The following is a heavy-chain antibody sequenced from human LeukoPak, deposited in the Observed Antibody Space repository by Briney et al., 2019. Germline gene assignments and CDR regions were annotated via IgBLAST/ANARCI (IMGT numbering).Heavy chain of an antibody. D-gene: IGHD4-17*01. CDR3: ARHNRDYPHSWFDP. CDR1: GGSISSYY. V-gene: IGHV4-59*08. CDR2: IYYTGSA. J-gene: IGHJ5*02. Sequence: KPSETLSLTCSVSGGSISSYYWTWIRQPPGKGLEWIGCIYYTGSASYNPSLKSRVTISVDTSKNQFSLKLTSVTAADTAVYYCARHNRDYPHSWFDPWGQGTLVTVSS.